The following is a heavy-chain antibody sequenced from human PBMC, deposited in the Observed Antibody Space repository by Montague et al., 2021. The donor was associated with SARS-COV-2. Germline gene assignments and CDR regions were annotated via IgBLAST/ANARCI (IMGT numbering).Heavy chain of an antibody. CDR1: GGSIGGTNYY. Sequence: SETLSLTCTVSGGSIGGTNYYWDWIRQSPGKGLEWIGNIFQSGGISYNPSLKSRVTISVDTSSNQFSLRLRSVTAADTAVYFCARHPPHSPSGNYLVPGGLDIGGPGTRVPVSP. V-gene: IGHV4-39*01. J-gene: IGHJ3*02. CDR2: IFQSGGI. CDR3: ARHPPHSPSGNYLVPGGLDI. D-gene: IGHD3-10*01.